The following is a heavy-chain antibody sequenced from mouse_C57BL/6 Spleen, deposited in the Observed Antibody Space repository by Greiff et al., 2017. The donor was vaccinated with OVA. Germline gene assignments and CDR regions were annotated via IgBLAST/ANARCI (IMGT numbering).Heavy chain of an antibody. CDR3: AKKLICYGYGGFAY. J-gene: IGHJ3*01. CDR1: GFTFSDYG. CDR2: ISSGSSTI. Sequence: EVKLVESGGGLVKPGGSLKLSCAASGFTFSDYGMHWVRQAPEKGLEWVAYISSGSSTIYYADTVKGRFTISRDNAKNTLFLQMTSLRSEDTAMYYCAKKLICYGYGGFAYWGKGTLVTVSA. V-gene: IGHV5-17*01. D-gene: IGHD2-2*01.